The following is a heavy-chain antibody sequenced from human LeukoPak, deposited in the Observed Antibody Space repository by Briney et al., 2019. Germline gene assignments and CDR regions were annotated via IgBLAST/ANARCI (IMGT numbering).Heavy chain of an antibody. CDR3: ARRDCGSSACHEDH. J-gene: IGHJ4*02. Sequence: GESLKISLKGSGYSFTTYWIGWGRQRPGKGLEWRGIIYPGDFDTRYSRSFQGQVTISADKSISTAYLQWSSLKASDTAMYYCARRDCGSSACHEDHWGQGTLVTVSS. CDR1: GYSFTTYW. V-gene: IGHV5-51*01. CDR2: IYPGDFDT. D-gene: IGHD2-15*01.